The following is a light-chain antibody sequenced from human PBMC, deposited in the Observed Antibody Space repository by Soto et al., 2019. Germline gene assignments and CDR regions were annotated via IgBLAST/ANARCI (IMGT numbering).Light chain of an antibody. CDR2: WAS. CDR1: QSVLYSSNNKNY. V-gene: IGKV4-1*01. CDR3: QQYTGPWT. Sequence: DIVMTQSPDSLAVSLGERATINCKSSQSVLYSSNNKNYLAWYQQKPGQPPKLLIYWASTRESGVPDRFSGSGAGTDFTLTISRLQAEDAAFYYRQQYTGPWTFGQGTKVEIK. J-gene: IGKJ1*01.